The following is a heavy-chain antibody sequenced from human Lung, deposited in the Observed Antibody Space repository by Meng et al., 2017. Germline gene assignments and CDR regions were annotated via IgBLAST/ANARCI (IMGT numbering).Heavy chain of an antibody. CDR2: IDPKIGDT. V-gene: IGHV1-2*06. CDR1: GCNFPAYW. CDR3: ARDEDISAAGKLFGDY. J-gene: IGHJ4*02. D-gene: IGHD6-13*01. Sequence: VQLWQAVAEVGKPGDSLKASCKHSGCNFPAYWLHWVRRAPGQGLEWMGRIDPKIGDTHYAQRFQGRVTMTGDTSISTAYMELSGLRSDDTAMYYCARDEDISAAGKLFGDYWGQGTLVTVSS.